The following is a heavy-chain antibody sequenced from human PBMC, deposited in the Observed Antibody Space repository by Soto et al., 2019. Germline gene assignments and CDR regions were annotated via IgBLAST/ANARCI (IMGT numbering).Heavy chain of an antibody. V-gene: IGHV3-23*01. CDR2: ISANGRGT. CDR1: GFSFSTYP. Sequence: EVQLLESGGGLVQPGGSLRLSCATSGFSFSTYPMSWVRQAPGKGLEWVTAISANGRGTSYADSVKGRFTILRDNSKNTLFLQLNSLRADDTAVYFCVKKRSYDRTNYDHFDYLGQGTLVTVSS. D-gene: IGHD3-22*01. CDR3: VKKRSYDRTNYDHFDY. J-gene: IGHJ4*02.